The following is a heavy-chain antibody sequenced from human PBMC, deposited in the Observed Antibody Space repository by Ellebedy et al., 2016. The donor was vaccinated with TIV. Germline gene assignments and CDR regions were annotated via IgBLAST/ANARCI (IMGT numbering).Heavy chain of an antibody. Sequence: GSLRLXXTVSGGSSSSSSYNWGWIRQPPGKGLEWFGNIYYGGNTYYNPSLKSRVTISVDTSRNQFSLKLSSVTAADTAVYYCARAEGIAVAGAGWGQGTLVTVSS. CDR3: ARAEGIAVAGAG. CDR2: IYYGGNT. D-gene: IGHD6-19*01. CDR1: GGSSSSSSYN. V-gene: IGHV4-39*07. J-gene: IGHJ4*02.